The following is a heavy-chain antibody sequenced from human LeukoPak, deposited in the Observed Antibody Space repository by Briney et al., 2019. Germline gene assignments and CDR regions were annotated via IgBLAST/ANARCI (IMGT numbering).Heavy chain of an antibody. Sequence: ASVKVSCKASGYTFSSYDINWVRQASGQGLEWMGWMNPNSGNTGYAQKFQGRVTMTRNTSISTAYMELSSLRSEDTAVYYCALGGYSYGFSGGFDYWGQGTLVTASS. CDR2: MNPNSGNT. V-gene: IGHV1-8*01. D-gene: IGHD5-18*01. CDR1: GYTFSSYD. CDR3: ALGGYSYGFSGGFDY. J-gene: IGHJ4*02.